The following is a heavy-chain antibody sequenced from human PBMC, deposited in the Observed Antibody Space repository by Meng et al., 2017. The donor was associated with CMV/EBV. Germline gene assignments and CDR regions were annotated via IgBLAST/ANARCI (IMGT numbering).Heavy chain of an antibody. V-gene: IGHV1-69*05. Sequence: SVKVSCKASGGTFSSYAISWVRQAPGQGLEWMGGIIPIFGTANYAQKFQGRVTITTDESTSTAYMELSSLRSEDTAVYYCARRDFGVVTGAGGLYYGMDAWGQGTTVTVSS. CDR3: ARRDFGVVTGAGGLYYGMDA. CDR1: GGTFSSYA. J-gene: IGHJ6*02. D-gene: IGHD3-3*01. CDR2: IIPIFGTA.